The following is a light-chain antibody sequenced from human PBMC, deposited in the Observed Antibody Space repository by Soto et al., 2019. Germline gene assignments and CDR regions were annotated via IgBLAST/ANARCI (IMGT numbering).Light chain of an antibody. J-gene: IGKJ1*01. CDR3: QQYNDWPLT. CDR2: CAS. V-gene: IGKV3-15*01. Sequence: IAMTQSPATLCASPGERATLSCRASQGFXSNLGWYKAKPGQAPRVLXACASTMATGSPARLSGSGSGTEFTLSIGSLQSEDFAVYYCQQYNDWPLTFGQGTKVDIK. CDR1: QGFXSN.